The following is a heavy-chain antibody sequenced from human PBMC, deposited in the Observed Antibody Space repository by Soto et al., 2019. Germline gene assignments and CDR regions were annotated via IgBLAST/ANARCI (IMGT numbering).Heavy chain of an antibody. J-gene: IGHJ1*01. CDR2: IYYSGST. V-gene: IGHV4-30-4*02. Sequence: TSDTLSLTCTVSGGSISSGDYYWSWIRQPPGKGLEWIGYIYYSGSTYYNPSLKSRVTISVDTSKSQFSLNLSSVTAADTAVYYCARSPLIYGGGAFQHWGQGTLVTVSS. D-gene: IGHD4-17*01. CDR1: GGSISSGDYY. CDR3: ARSPLIYGGGAFQH.